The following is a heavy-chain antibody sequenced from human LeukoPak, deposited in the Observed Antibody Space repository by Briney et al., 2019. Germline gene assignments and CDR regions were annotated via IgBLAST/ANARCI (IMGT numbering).Heavy chain of an antibody. CDR1: RASISRQY. D-gene: IGHD5-18*01. CDR3: ARRRIYSMYNWFDP. V-gene: IGHV4-59*11. J-gene: IGHJ5*02. CDR2: IYNSGST. Sequence: PSGTLSLTRSVSRASISRQYWTWIRQPPGRGLAGIGYIYNSGSTNYNPSLKSRVTIPIDTSKHQSSLRLTSVTAADTAEYYCARRRIYSMYNWFDPWGRGTLVIVSS.